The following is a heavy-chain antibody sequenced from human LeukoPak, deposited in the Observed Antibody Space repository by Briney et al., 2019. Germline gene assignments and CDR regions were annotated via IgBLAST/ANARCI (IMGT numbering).Heavy chain of an antibody. J-gene: IGHJ4*02. CDR1: GGSISSYY. D-gene: IGHD1-26*01. CDR2: IYYSGST. CDR3: ARLYSGSYPFDY. V-gene: IGHV4-59*08. Sequence: SETLSLTCTVSGGSISSYYWSWIRQPPGKGLEWIGYIYYSGSTNYNPSLKSRVTISVDTSKNQFSLKLSSVTAADTAVYYCARLYSGSYPFDYWGQGTLVTVSS.